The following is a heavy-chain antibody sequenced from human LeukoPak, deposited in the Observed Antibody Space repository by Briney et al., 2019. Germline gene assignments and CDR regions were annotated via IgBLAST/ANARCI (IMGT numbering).Heavy chain of an antibody. V-gene: IGHV1-2*06. CDR3: ARDPYYYDSVNWFDP. CDR1: GYTFTGYY. CDR2: INPDSGGT. J-gene: IGHJ5*02. Sequence: ASVKVSCKASGYTFTGYYMHWVRQAPGQGLEWMGRINPDSGGTNYAQKFQGRVTMTRDTSISTAYMELSRLRSDDTAVYYCARDPYYYDSVNWFDPWGQGTLVTVSS. D-gene: IGHD3-22*01.